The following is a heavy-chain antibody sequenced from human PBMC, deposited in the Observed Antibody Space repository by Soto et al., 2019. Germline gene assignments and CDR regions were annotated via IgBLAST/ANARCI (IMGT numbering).Heavy chain of an antibody. CDR1: GGTFSIYA. J-gene: IGHJ5*02. CDR3: ARGLLRPNWFDP. CDR2: IIPIFGTA. Sequence: SVKVSCKASGGTFSIYAISCVLQSPGQGLEWMGGIIPIFGTANYAQKFQGRVTITADKSTSTAYMELSSLRSEDTAVYYCARGLLRPNWFDPWGQGTLVTVSS. V-gene: IGHV1-69*06. D-gene: IGHD2-15*01.